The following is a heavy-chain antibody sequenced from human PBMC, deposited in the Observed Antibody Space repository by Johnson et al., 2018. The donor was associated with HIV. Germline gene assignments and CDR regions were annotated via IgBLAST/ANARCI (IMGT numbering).Heavy chain of an antibody. J-gene: IGHJ3*02. CDR2: VSGSGTGT. Sequence: VQLVESGGGVVRPGGSLRLSCAASGFTFDDYGMSWVRQAPGKGLEWVSGVSGSGTGTYYADSVTGRFTIIRDNSRNTLYLQMNSLRVDDTAVYYCAKGPAAVFGLVADIWGQGTKVTVSS. CDR1: GFTFDDYG. D-gene: IGHD3/OR15-3a*01. V-gene: IGHV3-23*04. CDR3: AKGPAAVFGLVADI.